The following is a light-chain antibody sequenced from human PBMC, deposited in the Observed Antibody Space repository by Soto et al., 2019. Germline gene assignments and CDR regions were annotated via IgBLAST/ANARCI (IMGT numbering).Light chain of an antibody. J-gene: IGLJ1*01. CDR3: SSYTTSSSYV. CDR2: DVY. Sequence: QSALTQPASVSGSPGQSITISCTGTSSDVGGFNYVSWYQQHPGKAPKLLIFDVYSRPSGISNRFSGSKSGSTASLTISGLQAEDEADYYCSSYTTSSSYVFGAGTKGTVL. V-gene: IGLV2-14*01. CDR1: SSDVGGFNY.